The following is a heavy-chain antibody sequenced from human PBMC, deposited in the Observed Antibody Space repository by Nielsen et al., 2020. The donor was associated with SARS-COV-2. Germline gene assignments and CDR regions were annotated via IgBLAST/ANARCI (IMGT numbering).Heavy chain of an antibody. D-gene: IGHD3-3*01. CDR1: GLPFSDHY. V-gene: IGHV3-11*06. J-gene: IGHJ4*02. Sequence: SLKISCVGSGLPFSDHYMFWIRQAPGKGLEWVSYISGGSEYTNYADSVKGRFTISRDNDNNSLYLQMSGLRVEDTAVYYCARDRSGFGFDFWGQGALVTVSS. CDR2: ISGGSEYT. CDR3: ARDRSGFGFDF.